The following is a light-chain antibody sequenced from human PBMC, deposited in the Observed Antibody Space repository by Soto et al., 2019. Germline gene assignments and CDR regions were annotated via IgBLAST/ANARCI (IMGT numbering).Light chain of an antibody. CDR1: QSVISY. J-gene: IGKJ5*01. V-gene: IGKV3-11*01. Sequence: IVLTQSPATLSLSPGERATLSCRASQSVISYLDWYQHKPGQAPRLLIYDASNRATGIPARFIGSGSGTDFTLTISSLEPEDFAVFYCQQHSNWPITFGQGTRLEIK. CDR2: DAS. CDR3: QQHSNWPIT.